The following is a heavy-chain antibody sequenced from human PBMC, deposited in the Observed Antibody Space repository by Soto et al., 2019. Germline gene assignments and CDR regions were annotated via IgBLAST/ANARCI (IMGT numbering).Heavy chain of an antibody. CDR2: IIPIFGTA. CDR3: VRGWGYDTSDYYYAY. D-gene: IGHD3-22*01. J-gene: IGHJ4*02. V-gene: IGHV1-69*01. Sequence: QVQLVQSGAEVKKPGSSVKVFCKASGGTFSHNAISWVRQAPGQGLEWMGGIIPIFGTANYAQKFKGRVTIAADESTTTAYMELSSLRSEDTAVYYCVRGWGYDTSDYYYAYWGQGTLVTVSS. CDR1: GGTFSHNA.